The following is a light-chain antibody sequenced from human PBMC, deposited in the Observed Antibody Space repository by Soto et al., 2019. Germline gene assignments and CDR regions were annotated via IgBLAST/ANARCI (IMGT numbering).Light chain of an antibody. CDR3: CSYVGSSTYV. CDR2: EGT. V-gene: IGLV2-23*01. Sequence: QSVLTQPASVSGYPGQSITISCTGTSSDVGTYNLVSWYQQHPGKAPKLMVYEGTKRPSGVSIRFSGSKSGNTASLTISGLQAEDEADYYCCSYVGSSTYVFGTGTRSPS. CDR1: SSDVGTYNL. J-gene: IGLJ1*01.